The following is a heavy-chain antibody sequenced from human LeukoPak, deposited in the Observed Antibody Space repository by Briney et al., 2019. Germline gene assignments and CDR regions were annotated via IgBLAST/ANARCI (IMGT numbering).Heavy chain of an antibody. Sequence: GGSLRLSCVASGITFSSYEMNWVRQAPGKGLEWISCISSSGGPIYYADSVKGRLTISRDNAKNSLYLQMNSLRAEDTAVYYCARGFRDTAMFLDYWGQGTLVTVSS. CDR3: ARGFRDTAMFLDY. J-gene: IGHJ4*02. V-gene: IGHV3-48*03. CDR2: ISSSGGPI. D-gene: IGHD5-18*01. CDR1: GITFSSYE.